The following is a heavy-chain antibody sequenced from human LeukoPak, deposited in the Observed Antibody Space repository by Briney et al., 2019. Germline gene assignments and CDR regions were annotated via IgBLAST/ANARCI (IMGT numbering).Heavy chain of an antibody. CDR3: AITTRGIAVAADY. V-gene: IGHV5-51*01. J-gene: IGHJ4*02. D-gene: IGHD6-19*01. CDR1: GYSFTSYW. CDR2: IYPGDSDT. Sequence: GESLKISCKGSGYSFTSYWIGWVRPMPGKGLEWMGIIYPGDSDTRYSPSFQGQVTISADKSISTAYLQWSSLKASDTAMYYCAITTRGIAVAADYWGQGTLVTVSS.